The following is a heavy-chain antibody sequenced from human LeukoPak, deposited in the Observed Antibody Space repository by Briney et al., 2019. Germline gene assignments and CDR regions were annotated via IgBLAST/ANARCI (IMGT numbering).Heavy chain of an antibody. CDR2: ISYDGSNK. CDR3: AQKDGMDV. CDR1: GFTFSSYG. V-gene: IGHV3-30*18. Sequence: GGSLSLSCAASGFTFSSYGMHWVRQAPGKGLEWVAVISYDGSNKYYADSVKGRFTISRDNYKNTLYLQMNSLRPEDSAVYYCAQKDGMDVWGQGTTVTVSS. J-gene: IGHJ6*02.